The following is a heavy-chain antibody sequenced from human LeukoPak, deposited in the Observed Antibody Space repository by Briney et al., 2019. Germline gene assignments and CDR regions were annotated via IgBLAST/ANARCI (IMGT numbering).Heavy chain of an antibody. J-gene: IGHJ5*02. CDR2: ISSSSSFI. Sequence: GGSLRLSCAASGFTFSSYSMNWVRQAPGKGLEWVSYISSSSSFIDYADSVKGRFTISRDNTKDSLYLQMNSLRAEDTAVYYCARVQSGDDANWFDPWGQGTLVTVSS. D-gene: IGHD4-17*01. V-gene: IGHV3-21*01. CDR3: ARVQSGDDANWFDP. CDR1: GFTFSSYS.